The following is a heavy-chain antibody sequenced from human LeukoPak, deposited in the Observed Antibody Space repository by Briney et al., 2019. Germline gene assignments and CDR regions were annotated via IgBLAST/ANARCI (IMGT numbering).Heavy chain of an antibody. Sequence: GGSLRLSCAASGFTFSSYSMNWVRQAPGKGLEWVSSISSTSSYIYYADSVKGRFTISRDNAKNSLFLQMNSLRAEDTAVYYCARDVRRRGGYVALDSWGQGTLVTVSS. CDR1: GFTFSSYS. CDR2: ISSTSSYI. CDR3: ARDVRRRGGYVALDS. V-gene: IGHV3-21*01. J-gene: IGHJ4*02. D-gene: IGHD5-12*01.